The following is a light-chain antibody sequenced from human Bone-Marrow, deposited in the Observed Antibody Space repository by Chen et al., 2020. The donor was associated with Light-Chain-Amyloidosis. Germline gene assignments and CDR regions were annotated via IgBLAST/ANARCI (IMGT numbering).Light chain of an antibody. CDR2: GSS. CDR1: QTISSNY. Sequence: EIVLTQSPGPLSLSPGEGANLPCRASQTISSNYLTWYQQKFGQAPRLLIYGSSSRATGIPDRFTGSWSGTDFTLTINRLEPEDFAMYYCQQYGTSPLTFGGGTKVEIK. CDR3: QQYGTSPLT. J-gene: IGKJ4*01. V-gene: IGKV3-20*01.